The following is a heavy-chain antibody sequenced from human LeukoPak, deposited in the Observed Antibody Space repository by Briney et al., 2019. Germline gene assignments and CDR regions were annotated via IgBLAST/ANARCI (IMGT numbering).Heavy chain of an antibody. J-gene: IGHJ4*02. CDR3: AKDRRACSSSSCYYRFDY. Sequence: PGGSLRLSCAASGFTFSSYAMSWVRQAPGKGLEWVSAISGSGGSTYYADSVKGRFTISRDNSKNTLYLQMNSLRAEDTAVYYCAKDRRACSSSSCYYRFDYWGQGTLVTVSS. V-gene: IGHV3-23*01. CDR2: ISGSGGST. D-gene: IGHD2-2*01. CDR1: GFTFSSYA.